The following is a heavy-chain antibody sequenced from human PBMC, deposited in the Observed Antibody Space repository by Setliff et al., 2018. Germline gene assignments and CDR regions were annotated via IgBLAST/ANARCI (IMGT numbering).Heavy chain of an antibody. D-gene: IGHD3-3*01. V-gene: IGHV4-34*01. CDR1: GGSFSGYH. J-gene: IGHJ5*02. CDR3: ARAPQYSNFWYALSWFDP. Sequence: SETLSLTRAVYGGSFSGYHWSWIRQPPGKGLEWIGEISHSGDPNYNPSLKSRVTISLDTSKNQFSLKLTSVTAADTAVYYCARAPQYSNFWYALSWFDPWGQGTLVTVSS. CDR2: ISHSGDP.